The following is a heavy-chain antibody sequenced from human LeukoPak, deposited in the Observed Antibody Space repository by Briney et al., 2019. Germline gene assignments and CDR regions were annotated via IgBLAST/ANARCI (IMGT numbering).Heavy chain of an antibody. J-gene: IGHJ4*02. D-gene: IGHD3-9*01. CDR1: GGSFSGYY. V-gene: IGHV4-34*01. Sequence: SETLSLTCAVYGGSFSGYYWSWIRQPPGKGLEWIGEINHSGSTNYNPTLKSRVTISVDTSKNQFSLKLSSVTAADTAVYYCARGDILTGYVYWGQGTLVTVSS. CDR2: INHSGST. CDR3: ARGDILTGYVY.